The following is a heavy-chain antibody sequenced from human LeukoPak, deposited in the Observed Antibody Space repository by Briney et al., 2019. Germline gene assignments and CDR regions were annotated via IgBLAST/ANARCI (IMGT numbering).Heavy chain of an antibody. D-gene: IGHD4-17*01. V-gene: IGHV4-34*01. J-gene: IGHJ4*02. Sequence: PSETLSLTCAVYGGSFSGCYWSWIRQPPGKGLEWIGEINHSGSTNYNPSLKSRVTISVDTSKNQFSLKLSSVTAADTAVYYCAAFYGDYPDYWGQGTLVTVSS. CDR1: GGSFSGCY. CDR2: INHSGST. CDR3: AAFYGDYPDY.